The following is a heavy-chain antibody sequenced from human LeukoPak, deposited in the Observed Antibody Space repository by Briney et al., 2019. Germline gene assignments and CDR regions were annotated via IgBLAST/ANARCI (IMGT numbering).Heavy chain of an antibody. CDR1: GYTFSTYD. CDR3: ARDTPSSIAALTIFDY. V-gene: IGHV1-18*01. D-gene: IGHD6-6*01. CDR2: ISAYNGNT. Sequence: GASVKVSCKASGYTFSTYDINWVRQAPGQGLEWMGWISAYNGNTNYAQKLQGRVTMTTDTSTSTAYMELRSLRSDDTAVYYCARDTPSSIAALTIFDYWGQGTLVTVSS. J-gene: IGHJ4*02.